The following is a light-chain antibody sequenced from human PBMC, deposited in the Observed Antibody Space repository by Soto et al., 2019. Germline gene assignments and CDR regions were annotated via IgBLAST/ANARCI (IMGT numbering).Light chain of an antibody. V-gene: IGKV1-39*01. CDR3: QQSYSTPLT. CDR1: QSISGY. J-gene: IGKJ4*01. CDR2: AAS. Sequence: DIQMTQSPSSLSASVGDRITITCRASQSISGYLHWYQQKPGKAPKLLIYAASSLHSGVPSRFSGSGSETDFTLTINSLQPEDFAAYYCQQSYSTPLTFGGGTKVEIK.